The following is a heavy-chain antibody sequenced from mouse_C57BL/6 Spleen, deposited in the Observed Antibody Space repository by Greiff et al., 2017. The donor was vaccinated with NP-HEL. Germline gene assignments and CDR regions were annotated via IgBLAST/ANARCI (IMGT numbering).Heavy chain of an antibody. V-gene: IGHV5-6*01. Sequence: EVQLQQSGGDLVKPGGSLKLSCAASGFTFSSYGMSWVRQTPDKRLEWVATISSGGSYTYYPDSVKGRFTISRDNAKNTLYLQMSSLKSEDTAMYYCARLPGRGDYFDYWGQGTTLTVSS. CDR3: ARLPGRGDYFDY. J-gene: IGHJ2*01. D-gene: IGHD3-3*01. CDR1: GFTFSSYG. CDR2: ISSGGSYT.